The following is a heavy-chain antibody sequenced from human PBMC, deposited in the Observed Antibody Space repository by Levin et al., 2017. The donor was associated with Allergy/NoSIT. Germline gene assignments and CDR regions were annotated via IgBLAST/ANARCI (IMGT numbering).Heavy chain of an antibody. CDR1: RFTFSSYS. D-gene: IGHD3-10*01. Sequence: PGGSLRLSCAASRFTFSSYSMNWVRQAPGKGLEWVSYISSSSSTIYYADSVKGRFTISRDNAKNSLYLQMNSLRDEDTAVYYCARDSLWFGELLFDYWGQGTLVTVSS. CDR2: ISSSSSTI. J-gene: IGHJ4*02. V-gene: IGHV3-48*02. CDR3: ARDSLWFGELLFDY.